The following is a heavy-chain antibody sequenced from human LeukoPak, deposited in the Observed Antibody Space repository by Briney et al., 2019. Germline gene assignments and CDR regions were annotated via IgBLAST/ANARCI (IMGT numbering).Heavy chain of an antibody. CDR1: GGSFSGYY. D-gene: IGHD2-2*01. J-gene: IGHJ4*02. CDR3: ARALYCSSTSCYPTIDY. V-gene: IGHV4-34*01. CDR2: INHSGST. Sequence: PSETLSLTCAVYGGSFSGYYWSWIRQPPGKGLEWIGEINHSGSTNYNPSLKSRVTMSVDTSKNQFSLKLSSVTAADTAVYYCARALYCSSTSCYPTIDYWGQGTLVTVSS.